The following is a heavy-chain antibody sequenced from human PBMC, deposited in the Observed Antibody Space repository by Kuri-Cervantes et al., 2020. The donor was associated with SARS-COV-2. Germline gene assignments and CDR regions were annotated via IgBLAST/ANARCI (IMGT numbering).Heavy chain of an antibody. V-gene: IGHV3-48*01. D-gene: IGHD3-16*01. Sequence: GESLKISCAASGFTFSSYSMNWVRQAPGKGLEWVSYISSSSTIYYADSVKGRFTISRDNAKNSLYLQMSSLRAEDTAVYYCARDYGPWGQGTLVTVSS. J-gene: IGHJ5*02. CDR2: ISSSSTI. CDR3: ARDYGP. CDR1: GFTFSSYS.